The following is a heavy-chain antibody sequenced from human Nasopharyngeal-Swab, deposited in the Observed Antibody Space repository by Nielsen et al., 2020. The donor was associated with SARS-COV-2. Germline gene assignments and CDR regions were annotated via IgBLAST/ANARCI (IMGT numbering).Heavy chain of an antibody. D-gene: IGHD3-3*01. CDR1: GYTFTGYY. V-gene: IGHV1-2*02. Sequence: ASVKVSCKASGYTFTGYYMHWVRQAPGQGLEWMGWINPNSGGTNYAQKFQGRVTMTTDTSTRTAYMELRSLRSDDTAVYYCARTNVPYYDVSSGPKVHYYMDVWGEGTTVTVSS. CDR2: INPNSGGT. CDR3: ARTNVPYYDVSSGPKVHYYMDV. J-gene: IGHJ6*03.